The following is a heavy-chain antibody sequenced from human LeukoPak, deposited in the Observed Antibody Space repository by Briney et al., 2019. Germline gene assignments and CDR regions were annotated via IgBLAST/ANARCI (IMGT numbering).Heavy chain of an antibody. D-gene: IGHD1-26*01. Sequence: GGSLRLSCAASGYTFSIYWMNGVRQAPGKGLQWVASIEQDGSETYYMESVQGRFTISRDNDMNFLYLQLSSLRAEDTAVYYCTRENSGSLSLEYWGQGTLVTVSS. CDR1: GYTFSIYW. J-gene: IGHJ4*02. CDR3: TRENSGSLSLEY. CDR2: IEQDGSET. V-gene: IGHV3-7*01.